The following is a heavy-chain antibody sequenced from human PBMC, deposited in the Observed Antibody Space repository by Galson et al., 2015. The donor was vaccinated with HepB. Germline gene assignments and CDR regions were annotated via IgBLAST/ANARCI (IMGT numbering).Heavy chain of an antibody. CDR3: AKDISRGSGYEWTI. D-gene: IGHD5-12*01. Sequence: SLRLSCAASGFTFDDYAMHWVRQAPGKGLEWVSGISWNSGSIGYADSVKGRFTISRDNAKNSLYLQMNSLRAEDTALYYCAKDISRGSGYEWTIWGQGTMVTVSS. CDR1: GFTFDDYA. J-gene: IGHJ3*02. CDR2: ISWNSGSI. V-gene: IGHV3-9*01.